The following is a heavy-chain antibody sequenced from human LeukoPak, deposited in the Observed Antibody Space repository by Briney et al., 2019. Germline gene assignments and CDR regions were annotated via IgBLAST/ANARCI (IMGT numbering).Heavy chain of an antibody. CDR3: ARDLGLAAAPVY. V-gene: IGHV1-2*02. CDR2: INPNSGGT. J-gene: IGHJ4*02. D-gene: IGHD6-13*01. Sequence: ASVKVSCKASGGTFSSYAISWVRQAPGQGLEWMGWINPNSGGTNYAQKFQGRVTMTRDTSISTAYMELSRLRSDDTAVYYCARDLGLAAAPVYWGQGTLVTVSS. CDR1: GGTFSSYA.